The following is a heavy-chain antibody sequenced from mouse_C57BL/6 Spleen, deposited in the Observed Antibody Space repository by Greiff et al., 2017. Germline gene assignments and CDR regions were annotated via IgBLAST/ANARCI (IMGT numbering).Heavy chain of an antibody. D-gene: IGHD1-1*01. Sequence: QVQLKQPGAELVKPGASVKLSCKASGYTFTSYWMHWVKQRPGQGLEWIGMIHPNSGSTNYNEKFKSKATLTVDKSSSTAYMQLSSLTSEDSAVYYCARSWYYGSTPFAYWGQGTLVTVSA. CDR1: GYTFTSYW. J-gene: IGHJ3*01. V-gene: IGHV1-64*01. CDR2: IHPNSGST. CDR3: ARSWYYGSTPFAY.